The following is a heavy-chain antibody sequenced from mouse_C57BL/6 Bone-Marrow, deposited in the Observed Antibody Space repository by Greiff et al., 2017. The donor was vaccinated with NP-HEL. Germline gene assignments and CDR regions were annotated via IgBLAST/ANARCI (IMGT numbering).Heavy chain of an antibody. Sequence: EVMLVESGGGLVQPGGSLSLSCAASGFTFTDYYMSWVRQPPGKALEWLGFIRNKANGYTTEYSASVKGRFTISRDNSQSILYLQMNALRAEDSATYYCARYNGSSSDAMDYWGQGTSVTVSS. J-gene: IGHJ4*01. CDR1: GFTFTDYY. V-gene: IGHV7-3*01. CDR3: ARYNGSSSDAMDY. D-gene: IGHD1-1*01. CDR2: IRNKANGYTT.